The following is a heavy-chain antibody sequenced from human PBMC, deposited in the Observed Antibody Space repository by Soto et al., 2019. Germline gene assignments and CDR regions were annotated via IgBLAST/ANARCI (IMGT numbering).Heavy chain of an antibody. Sequence: QVHLVQSGGELKRPGASVKVSCRASGFSSTNIGITWVRQAPGQGLEWMGWISNYNGDTNYAQKFQDRVTVTTDTSTSTAYLELRSLRSDDTAVIYCARASRGDYCTGGGCYSDYWGQGTLVTVSS. CDR3: ARASRGDYCTGGGCYSDY. J-gene: IGHJ4*02. V-gene: IGHV1-18*01. CDR1: GFSSTNIG. D-gene: IGHD2-8*02. CDR2: ISNYNGDT.